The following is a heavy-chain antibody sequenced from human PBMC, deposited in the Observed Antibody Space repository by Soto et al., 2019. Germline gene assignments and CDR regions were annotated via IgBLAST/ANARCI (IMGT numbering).Heavy chain of an antibody. Sequence: SETLSLTCTVSGGSVSSGSYYWRWIRQPPGKGLEWIGYIYYSGSTNYNPSLKSRVTISVDTSKNQFSLKLSSVTAADTAVYYCARFQSYGDYYDWFDPWGQGTLVTVSS. CDR2: IYYSGST. D-gene: IGHD4-17*01. CDR1: GGSVSSGSYY. J-gene: IGHJ5*02. CDR3: ARFQSYGDYYDWFDP. V-gene: IGHV4-61*01.